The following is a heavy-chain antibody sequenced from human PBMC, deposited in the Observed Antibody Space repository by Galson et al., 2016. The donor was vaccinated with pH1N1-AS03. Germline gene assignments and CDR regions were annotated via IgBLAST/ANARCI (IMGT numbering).Heavy chain of an antibody. V-gene: IGHV3-7*03. CDR1: GFIFSYYW. CDR3: ARDGYSESYYEAY. J-gene: IGHJ4*02. Sequence: SLKLSCKASGFIFSYYWMSWVRQAPGQGLEWMANINPVGSLTNYAESVKGRVTISRDDAKNSLHMQMNSLRAEDTALYYCARDGYSESYYEAYWGQGTLVTVSS. CDR2: INPVGSLT. D-gene: IGHD1-26*01.